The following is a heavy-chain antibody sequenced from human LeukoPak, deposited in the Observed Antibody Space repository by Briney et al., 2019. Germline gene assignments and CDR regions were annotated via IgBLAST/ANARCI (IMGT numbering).Heavy chain of an antibody. CDR3: AKSGTHSSWSPRVKTYFDY. CDR2: ISFDGSSK. D-gene: IGHD6-13*01. J-gene: IGHJ4*02. CDR1: GFTFSSYG. V-gene: IGHV3-33*05. Sequence: PGGSLRLSCAASGFTFSSYGMHWVRQAPGKGLEWVAVISFDGSSKYYADSVKGRFTISRDNSKNTLYLQMNSLREEDTAVYYCAKSGTHSSWSPRVKTYFDYWGQGTLVTVSS.